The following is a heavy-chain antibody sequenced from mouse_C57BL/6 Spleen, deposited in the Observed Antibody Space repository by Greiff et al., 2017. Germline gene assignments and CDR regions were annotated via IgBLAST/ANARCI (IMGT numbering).Heavy chain of an antibody. D-gene: IGHD4-1*01. Sequence: EVQLQQSGPELVKPGASVKISCKASGYTFTDYYMNWVKQSHGKSLEWIGDINPNNGGTSYNQKFKGKATLTVDKSSSTAYMELRSLTSEDSAVYYCARGGTTGNYAMDYWGQGTSVTVSS. V-gene: IGHV1-26*01. J-gene: IGHJ4*01. CDR2: INPNNGGT. CDR3: ARGGTTGNYAMDY. CDR1: GYTFTDYY.